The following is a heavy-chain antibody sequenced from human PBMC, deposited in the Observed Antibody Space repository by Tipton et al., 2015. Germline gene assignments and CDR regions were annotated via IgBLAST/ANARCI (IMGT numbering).Heavy chain of an antibody. CDR2: IQYSGGT. J-gene: IGHJ4*02. Sequence: TLSLTCTVSSDSINKYYWSWIRQPPGKELEWIGYIQYSGGTNYNPALKSRVTISVDTSKNQFSLTLNSVAAADTAVYYCARARGRHGGLFDSWGQGILVTVSS. CDR1: SDSINKYY. D-gene: IGHD4-23*01. CDR3: ARARGRHGGLFDS. V-gene: IGHV4-59*01.